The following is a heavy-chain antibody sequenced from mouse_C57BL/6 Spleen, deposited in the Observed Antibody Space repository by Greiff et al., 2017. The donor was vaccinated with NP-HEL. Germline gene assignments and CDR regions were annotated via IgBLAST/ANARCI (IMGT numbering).Heavy chain of an antibody. CDR3: ARDYDYDGEGFDY. CDR2: ISDGGSYT. Sequence: DVKLVESGGGLVKPGGSLKLSCAASGFTFSSYAMSWVRQTPEKRLEWVATISDGGSYTYYPDNVKGRFTISRDNAKNKLYLQMSHLKSEDTAMYYCARDYDYDGEGFDYWGQGTTLTVSS. CDR1: GFTFSSYA. D-gene: IGHD2-4*01. V-gene: IGHV5-4*01. J-gene: IGHJ2*01.